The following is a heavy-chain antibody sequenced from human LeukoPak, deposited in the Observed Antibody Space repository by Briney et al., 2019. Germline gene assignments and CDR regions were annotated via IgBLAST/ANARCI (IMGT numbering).Heavy chain of an antibody. V-gene: IGHV3-23*01. CDR3: ARRGGTESFYYYYYMDV. CDR1: GFTFSSYD. J-gene: IGHJ6*03. D-gene: IGHD2-15*01. CDR2: ISRSGGTT. Sequence: GGSLRLSCAASGFTFSSYDMTWVRQTPGKGLEWVALISRSGGTTYYADSVKGRFTISRDNSKNTLYLQMNSLRAEDTAEYYCARRGGTESFYYYYYMDVWGKGTTVTVSS.